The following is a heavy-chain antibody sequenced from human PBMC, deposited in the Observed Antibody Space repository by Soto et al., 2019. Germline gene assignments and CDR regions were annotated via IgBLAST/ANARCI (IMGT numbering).Heavy chain of an antibody. CDR2: ISNDGNNK. J-gene: IGHJ6*02. V-gene: IGHV3-30*18. D-gene: IGHD2-21*02. CDR3: GKDTLDCSGGDCPLYYYYGMDV. Sequence: QVQLVESGGGVVQPGRSLRLSCATSGFTFRSNGMHWVRQAPGKGLEWLAVISNDGNNKFFADSVKRRLTLSRDNARNTLYLQINSLRAEDTAVYFCGKDTLDCSGGDCPLYYYYGMDVWGQGTTVTVSS. CDR1: GFTFRSNG.